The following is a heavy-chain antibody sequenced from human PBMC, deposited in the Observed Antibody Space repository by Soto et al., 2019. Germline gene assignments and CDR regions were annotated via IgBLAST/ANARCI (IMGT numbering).Heavy chain of an antibody. J-gene: IGHJ4*02. V-gene: IGHV3-9*01. Sequence: EVQLVESGGGLVQPGRSLRLSCAASGFTFDDYAMHWVRQPPGKGLEWGSGISWNSGSMGYAESVKGRFTISRDNAKNSLYLQMNSRRAEDTALYYCAKDIMMGGGIASSFDYWGQGTLVTVSS. CDR1: GFTFDDYA. CDR3: AKDIMMGGGIASSFDY. CDR2: ISWNSGSM. D-gene: IGHD6-13*01.